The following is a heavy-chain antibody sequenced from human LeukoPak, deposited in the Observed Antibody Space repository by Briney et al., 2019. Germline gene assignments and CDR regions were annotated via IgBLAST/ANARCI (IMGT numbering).Heavy chain of an antibody. CDR2: VSGDGYTT. Sequence: GTSQSLSCAASGFTLDYYAMHWVRQAPGKGLEWVSLVSGDGYTTFYADSVKGRFTISRDNSKNSLYLQMNSLRTEDTALYYCAKDIPDRGYSDCWGEGNLVTVSS. V-gene: IGHV3-43*02. CDR1: GFTLDYYA. D-gene: IGHD3-22*01. J-gene: IGHJ4*02. CDR3: AKDIPDRGYSDC.